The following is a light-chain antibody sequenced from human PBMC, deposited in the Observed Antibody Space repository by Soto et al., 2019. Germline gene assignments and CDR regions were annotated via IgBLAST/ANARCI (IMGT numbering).Light chain of an antibody. V-gene: IGLV2-14*01. CDR1: SSDVGGYNY. CDR3: NSYTSSSTLV. CDR2: EVS. Sequence: QSALTQPASVSGSPGQSITISCTGTSSDVGGYNYVSWYQQHPGKATKLMIYEVSNRPSGVSNRFSGSKSGNTASLTISGLQAEDEADYYCNSYTSSSTLVFGGGTQLTVL. J-gene: IGLJ2*01.